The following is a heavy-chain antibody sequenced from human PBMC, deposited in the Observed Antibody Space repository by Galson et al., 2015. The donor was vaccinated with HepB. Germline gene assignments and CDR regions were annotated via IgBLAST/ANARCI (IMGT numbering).Heavy chain of an antibody. D-gene: IGHD1-1*01. CDR1: GFPFEDFG. V-gene: IGHV3-49*03. J-gene: IGHJ4*02. CDR2: MRTKAFGGAT. Sequence: LRLSCATSGFPFEDFGTNWFRQAPGKGLEWVGFMRTKAFGGATEYAASVKGRFSISRDNSQRVAYLQMNNLETEDTAVYYCARGRRYGDYWGQGTLVTVSS. CDR3: ARGRRYGDY.